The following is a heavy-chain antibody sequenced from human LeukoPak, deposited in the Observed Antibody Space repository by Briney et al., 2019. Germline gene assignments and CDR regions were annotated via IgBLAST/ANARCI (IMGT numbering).Heavy chain of an antibody. CDR2: IRADAITT. CDR1: GFTFSHHG. D-gene: IGHD2-2*01. J-gene: IGHJ6*03. V-gene: IGHV3-23*01. CDR3: AKDWAIAGSYYCMDV. Sequence: GGSLRLSCAASGFTFSHHGMNWVRQAPGKGLEWVSGIRADAITTYYADSVKGRFTISRDNSKNTLYLQMNSLRAEDTAVYYCAKDWAIAGSYYCMDVWGKGTTVTISS.